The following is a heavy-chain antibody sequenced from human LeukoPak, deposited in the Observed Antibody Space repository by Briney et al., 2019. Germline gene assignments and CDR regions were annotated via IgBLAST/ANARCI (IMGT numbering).Heavy chain of an antibody. CDR3: ARPRSGNSANLWYFDL. D-gene: IGHD4-23*01. CDR2: IYHGDSDT. Sequence: GESLKISCKGSGYSFTSYWIGWVRQMPGKGLEWMGIIYHGDSDTRYSPSFQGQVTISADKSISTAYLQWSSLKASDTAMYYCARPRSGNSANLWYFDLWGRGTLVTVSS. J-gene: IGHJ2*01. V-gene: IGHV5-51*01. CDR1: GYSFTSYW.